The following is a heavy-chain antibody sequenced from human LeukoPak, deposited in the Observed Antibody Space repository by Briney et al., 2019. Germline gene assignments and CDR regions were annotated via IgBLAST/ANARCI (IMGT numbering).Heavy chain of an antibody. CDR2: IYYSGST. Sequence: PSETLSLTCTVSGGSISSYYWSWIRQPPGKGLEWIGYIYYSGSTNYNPSLKSRVTISVDTSKNQFSLKPSSVTAADTAVYYCARVNIAAALDYWGQGTLVTVSS. CDR1: GGSISSYY. J-gene: IGHJ4*02. D-gene: IGHD6-13*01. V-gene: IGHV4-59*01. CDR3: ARVNIAAALDY.